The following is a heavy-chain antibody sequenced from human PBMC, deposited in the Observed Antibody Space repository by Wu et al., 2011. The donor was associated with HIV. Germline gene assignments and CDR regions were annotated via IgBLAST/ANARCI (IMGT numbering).Heavy chain of an antibody. Sequence: QVQLVQSGTEVKKPGSSVKVSCKASGGTFNNDAIIWVRQAPGQGLEWMGRIIPIFGSSNYAQKFQGRFTITADKSTNTAYMELSSLRSEDTAVYYCARGVAATLLGPITYYGMDVWGQGTTVTVSS. D-gene: IGHD2-15*01. V-gene: IGHV1-69*14. CDR1: GGTFNNDA. J-gene: IGHJ6*02. CDR3: ARGVAATLLGPITYYGMDV. CDR2: IIPIFGSS.